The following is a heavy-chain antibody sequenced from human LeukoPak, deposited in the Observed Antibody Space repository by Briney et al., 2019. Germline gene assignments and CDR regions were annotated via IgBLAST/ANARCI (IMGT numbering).Heavy chain of an antibody. D-gene: IGHD5-18*01. Sequence: GRSLRLSCAASGFTFSRYGMHWVRQVPGKGLEWVAIIWSDGSNKYYADAVKDRFTISRDNSKNTMYLQMNSLRAEDTAMYYCARDGYSFGSLDYWGQGTQVTVSS. J-gene: IGHJ4*02. CDR2: IWSDGSNK. CDR1: GFTFSRYG. V-gene: IGHV3-33*01. CDR3: ARDGYSFGSLDY.